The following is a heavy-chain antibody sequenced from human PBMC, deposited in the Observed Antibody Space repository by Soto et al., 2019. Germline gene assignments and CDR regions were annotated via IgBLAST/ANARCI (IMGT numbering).Heavy chain of an antibody. CDR3: AGELLSLGRDY. V-gene: IGHV4-39*01. D-gene: IGHD3-10*01. CDR2: IYYSGST. Sequence: SETLSLTCTVSGGSISSSSYYWGWIRQPPGKGLEWIGSIYYSGSTYYNPSLKSRVTISVDTSKNQFSLKLSSVTAADTAVYYCAGELLSLGRDYWGQGTLVTVSS. J-gene: IGHJ4*02. CDR1: GGSISSSSYY.